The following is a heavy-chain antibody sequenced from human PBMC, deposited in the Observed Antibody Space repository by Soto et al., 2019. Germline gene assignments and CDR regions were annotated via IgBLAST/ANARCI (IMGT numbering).Heavy chain of an antibody. Sequence: GGSLRLSCAGSGFTFIYWRHWVRQAPGKGLVWVGRINGDGSTTNYADSVKGRFTISRDNAKNTLFLQMDSLRAEDTAVYYCARAGSYRFDYWGQGALVTVSS. CDR1: GFTFIYW. CDR3: ARAGSYRFDY. CDR2: INGDGSTT. V-gene: IGHV3-74*01. J-gene: IGHJ4*02. D-gene: IGHD3-10*01.